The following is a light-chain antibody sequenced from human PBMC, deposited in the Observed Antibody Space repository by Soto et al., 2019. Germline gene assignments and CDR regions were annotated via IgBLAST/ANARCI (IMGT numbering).Light chain of an antibody. Sequence: QSALTQPASVSGSPGQSITISCTRTSSDVGGYNYVSWYQQHPGKGPNLMISDVSNGPSGVSDRFSGCQSGNTVSLTISGPQAEDVSVCYSSSYPSSSSYVFRTGT. V-gene: IGLV2-14*01. CDR1: SSDVGGYNY. J-gene: IGLJ1*01. CDR2: DVS. CDR3: SSYPSSSSYV.